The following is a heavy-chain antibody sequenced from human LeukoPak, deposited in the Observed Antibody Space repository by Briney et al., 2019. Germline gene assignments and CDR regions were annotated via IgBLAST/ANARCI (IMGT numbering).Heavy chain of an antibody. Sequence: GASVKVSCKVSGYTLTELSMHWVRQAPGKGLEWMGGFDPEDGETIYAQKFQGRVTMTEDTSTDTAYMELSSLRSEDTAVYYCATDLVIYSSGYYALDYWGQGTLVTVSS. CDR1: GYTLTELS. V-gene: IGHV1-24*01. J-gene: IGHJ4*02. D-gene: IGHD3-22*01. CDR2: FDPEDGET. CDR3: ATDLVIYSSGYYALDY.